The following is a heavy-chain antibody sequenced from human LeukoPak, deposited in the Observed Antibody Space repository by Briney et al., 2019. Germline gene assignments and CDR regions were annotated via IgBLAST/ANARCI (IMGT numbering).Heavy chain of an antibody. Sequence: GGSLRLSCAASGFTFSSYAMSWVRQAPGKGLEWVSAISGSGGSTYYADSVTGRFTISRDNSKNTLYLQMNSLRAEDTAVYYCAKDKLGYCSGGSCPLPSFDYWGQGTLVTVSS. CDR1: GFTFSSYA. V-gene: IGHV3-23*01. CDR2: ISGSGGST. CDR3: AKDKLGYCSGGSCPLPSFDY. J-gene: IGHJ4*02. D-gene: IGHD2-15*01.